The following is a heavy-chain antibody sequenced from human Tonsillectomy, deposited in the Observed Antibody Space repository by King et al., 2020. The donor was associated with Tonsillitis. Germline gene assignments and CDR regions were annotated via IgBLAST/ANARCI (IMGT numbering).Heavy chain of an antibody. J-gene: IGHJ4*02. D-gene: IGHD5-24*01. V-gene: IGHV4-59*01. CDR1: GGSISSYY. CDR3: ARGLEMAPTPWDY. CDR2: IYYSGST. Sequence: VQLQESGPGLVKPSETLSLTCTVSGGSISSYYWSWIRQPPGKGLEWIGYIYYSGSTNYNPSLKSRVTISVDTSKNQFSLKMRSVTAADTAVYYCARGLEMAPTPWDYWGQGTLVTVSS.